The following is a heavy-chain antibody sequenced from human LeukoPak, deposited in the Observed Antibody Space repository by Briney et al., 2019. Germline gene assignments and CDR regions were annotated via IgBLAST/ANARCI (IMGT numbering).Heavy chain of an antibody. CDR3: ARANYYDSSHDAFDI. Sequence: GGSLRLSCAASGFTFSSYWMSWVRQAPGKGLEWVANIKQDGSEKYYVDSVKGRFTISRDNAKNSLYLQMNSLRAEDTAVYYCARANYYDSSHDAFDIWGQGTMVTVSS. V-gene: IGHV3-7*01. CDR1: GFTFSSYW. CDR2: IKQDGSEK. D-gene: IGHD3-22*01. J-gene: IGHJ3*02.